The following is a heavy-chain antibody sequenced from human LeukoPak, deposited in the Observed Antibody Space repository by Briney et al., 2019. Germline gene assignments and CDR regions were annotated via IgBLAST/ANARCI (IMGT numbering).Heavy chain of an antibody. CDR3: ARDSVDTAMVFDY. J-gene: IGHJ4*02. V-gene: IGHV3-7*01. CDR2: IKRDGSEK. D-gene: IGHD5-18*01. CDR1: GFTVSSNY. Sequence: GGSLRLSCAASGFTVSSNYMSWVRQAPGKGLEWVANIKRDGSEKYYADSVKGRFTISRDNSKNTLYLQMNSLRAEDTAVYYCARDSVDTAMVFDYWGQGTLVTVSS.